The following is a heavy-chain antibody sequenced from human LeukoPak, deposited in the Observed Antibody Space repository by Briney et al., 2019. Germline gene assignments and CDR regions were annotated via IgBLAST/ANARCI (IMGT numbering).Heavy chain of an antibody. CDR3: ARQAWRDDIRRGDAFDI. CDR1: GGSISSSSYY. J-gene: IGHJ3*02. V-gene: IGHV4-39*01. Sequence: SETLSLTCTVSGGSISSSSYYWGWIRQPPGKGLEWIGRIYYSGSTYYNPSLKSRVTISVDTSKNQFSLKLSSVTAADTAVYYCARQAWRDDIRRGDAFDIWGQGTMVTVSS. D-gene: IGHD5-24*01. CDR2: IYYSGST.